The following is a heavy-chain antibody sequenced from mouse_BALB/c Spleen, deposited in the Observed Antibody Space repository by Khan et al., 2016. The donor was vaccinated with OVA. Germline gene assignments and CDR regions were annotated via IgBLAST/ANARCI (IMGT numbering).Heavy chain of an antibody. V-gene: IGHV9-2-1*01. Sequence: QIQFVQSGPELKKPGETVKLSCKASGYTFTDYSMHWVKQAPGKGLKWMGCINTDTGEPTYAADFKGRFAFSLETSASTAYLQINNLKNEDTATDFYASDRYDYFDYWGQGTTLTVSS. CDR2: INTDTGEP. CDR3: ASDRYDYFDY. D-gene: IGHD2-14*01. CDR1: GYTFTDYS. J-gene: IGHJ2*01.